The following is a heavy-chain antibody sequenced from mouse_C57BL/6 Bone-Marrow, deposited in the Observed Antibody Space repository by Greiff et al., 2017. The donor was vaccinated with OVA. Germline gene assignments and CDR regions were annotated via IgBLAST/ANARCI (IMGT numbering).Heavy chain of an antibody. CDR2: IDPENGDT. J-gene: IGHJ4*01. Sequence: EVKLQESGAELVRPGASVKLSCTASGFNIKDDYMHWVKQRPEQGLEWIGWIDPENGDTEYASKFQGKATITAYTSSNTAYLQLSSLTSEDTAVYYCTTLSMDYWGQGTSVTVSS. CDR3: TTLSMDY. V-gene: IGHV14-4*01. CDR1: GFNIKDDY.